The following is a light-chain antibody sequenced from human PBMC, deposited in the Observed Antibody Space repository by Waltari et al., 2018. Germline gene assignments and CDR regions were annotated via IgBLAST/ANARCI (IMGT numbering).Light chain of an antibody. Sequence: DIVLTQSPGTLSLSPGESATLSCRASQNIGKYFVWYQQKPGQAPRLLMYETSSRATGIPDRFSGSGSGTDFSLTISRLEPEDFAVYYCQNYERLPATFGQGTKVEIK. V-gene: IGKV3-20*01. J-gene: IGKJ1*01. CDR2: ETS. CDR3: QNYERLPAT. CDR1: QNIGKY.